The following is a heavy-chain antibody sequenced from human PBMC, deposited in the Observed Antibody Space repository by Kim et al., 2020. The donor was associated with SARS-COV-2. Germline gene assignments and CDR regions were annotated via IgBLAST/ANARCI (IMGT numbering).Heavy chain of an antibody. CDR3: ATLVTTTGDDY. CDR1: GYSFTSYW. V-gene: IGHV5-10-1*01. J-gene: IGHJ4*02. D-gene: IGHD4-4*01. Sequence: GESLKISCKGSGYSFTSYWITWVRQMPGKGLEWMGRIDPRDSYTNYSPSFQGHGTISADKSISTAYLQWSSLKASDTAMYYCATLVTTTGDDYWGQGTLVAVPS. CDR2: IDPRDSYT.